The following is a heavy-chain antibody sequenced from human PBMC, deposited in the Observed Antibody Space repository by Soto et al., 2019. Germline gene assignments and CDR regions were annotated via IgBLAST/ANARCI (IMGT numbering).Heavy chain of an antibody. CDR2: IFYSEST. CDR3: ARKYYYDSSGYYPPDAFNI. D-gene: IGHD3-22*01. CDR1: GGSISSGGYY. Sequence: SETQSLTCTVSGGSISSGGYYWSWIRQHPGKGLEWIGFIFYSESTSYNPSLKSRVTISVDTSKNQFSLRLSYVTAADTAVYYCARKYYYDSSGYYPPDAFNIWGHGTMVTVSS. V-gene: IGHV4-31*03. J-gene: IGHJ3*02.